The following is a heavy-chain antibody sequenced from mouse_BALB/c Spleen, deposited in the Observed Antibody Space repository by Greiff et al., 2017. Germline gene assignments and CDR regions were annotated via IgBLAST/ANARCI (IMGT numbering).Heavy chain of an antibody. J-gene: IGHJ2*01. D-gene: IGHD4-1*01. CDR2: ISSGSSTI. CDR3: ARSLTGTSPFDY. V-gene: IGHV5-17*02. CDR1: GFTFSSFG. Sequence: EVKLVESGGGLVQPGGSRKLSCAASGFTFSSFGMHWVRQAPEKGPEWVAYISSGSSTIYYADTVKGRFTISRDNPKNTLFLQMTSLRSEDTAMYYCARSLTGTSPFDYWGQGTTLTVSS.